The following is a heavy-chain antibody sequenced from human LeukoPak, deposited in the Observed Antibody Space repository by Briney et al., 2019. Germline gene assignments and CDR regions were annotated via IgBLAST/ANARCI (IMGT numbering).Heavy chain of an antibody. CDR1: GGSISSGSYY. CDR2: IYTSGST. V-gene: IGHV4-61*02. CDR3: ARASGITGTKGPFDP. J-gene: IGHJ5*02. Sequence: SQTLSLTCTVSGGSISSGSYYWSWIRQPAGKGLEWIGRIYTSGSTNYNPSLKSRVTISVDTSKNQFSLKLSSVTAADTAVYYCARASGITGTKGPFDPWGQGTLVTVSS. D-gene: IGHD1-7*01.